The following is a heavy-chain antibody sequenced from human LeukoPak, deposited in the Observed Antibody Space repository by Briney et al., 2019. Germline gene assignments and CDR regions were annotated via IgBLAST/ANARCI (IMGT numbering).Heavy chain of an antibody. V-gene: IGHV3-7*01. CDR1: GFTFRSYW. Sequence: HPGGSLRLSCAASGFTFRSYWMSWVRQAPGKGLEWVANINQDGSEKYYVDSVKGRFTISRDNAKNSVYLQMNSLRVEDTAVYYCARDHVGGKYYYMDVWGKGTTVTVSS. CDR2: INQDGSEK. D-gene: IGHD3-16*01. J-gene: IGHJ6*03. CDR3: ARDHVGGKYYYMDV.